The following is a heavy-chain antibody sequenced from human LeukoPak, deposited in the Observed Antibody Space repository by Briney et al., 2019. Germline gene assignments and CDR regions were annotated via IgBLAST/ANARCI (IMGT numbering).Heavy chain of an antibody. V-gene: IGHV3-9*01. CDR2: ISWNSGSI. Sequence: GGSLRLSCAASGFTFDDYAMHWVRQAPGKGLEWASGISWNSGSIGYADSVKGRFTVSRDNAKNSLYLQMNSLRAEDTAVYYCARGFGSGSITLGGEYYFDYWGQGTLVTVSS. D-gene: IGHD3-10*01. CDR3: ARGFGSGSITLGGEYYFDY. CDR1: GFTFDDYA. J-gene: IGHJ4*02.